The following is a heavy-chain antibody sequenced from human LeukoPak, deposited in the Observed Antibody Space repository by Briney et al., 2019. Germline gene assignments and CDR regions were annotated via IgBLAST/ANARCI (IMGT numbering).Heavy chain of an antibody. J-gene: IGHJ4*02. Sequence: PGGSLRLSCAASGFTFSSYSMNWVRQAPGKGLEWVSSISSSSSYIYYADSVKGRFTISRDNAKNSLYLQMNSLRAEDTAVYYCARDLRGGGSYREYYFDYWGQGTLVTVSS. D-gene: IGHD1-26*01. V-gene: IGHV3-21*01. CDR2: ISSSSSYI. CDR1: GFTFSSYS. CDR3: ARDLRGGGSYREYYFDY.